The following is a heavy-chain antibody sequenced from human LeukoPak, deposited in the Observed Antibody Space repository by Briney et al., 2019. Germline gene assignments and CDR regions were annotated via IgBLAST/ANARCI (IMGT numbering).Heavy chain of an antibody. J-gene: IGHJ6*02. CDR3: ARGHYYYYGMDV. Sequence: GGSLRLSCVASGFTFSSYEMNWVRQAPGRGLEWVSYMSFSGSSTYYADSVKGRFTISRDNAKNSLYLQMNSLRDEDTAVYYCARGHYYYYGMDVWGQGTTVTVSS. V-gene: IGHV3-48*03. CDR2: MSFSGSST. CDR1: GFTFSSYE.